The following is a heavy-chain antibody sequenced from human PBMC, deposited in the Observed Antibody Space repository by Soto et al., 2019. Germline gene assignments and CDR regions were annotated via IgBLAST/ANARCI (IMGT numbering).Heavy chain of an antibody. Sequence: GASVKGSCKAAGGTFSSYASSWGRQAPGQGLEWMGGIIPIFGTANYAQKFQGRVTITADESTSTAYMELSSLRSEGTAVYYCASPIVVVPAAIRPGYYYYGMDVWGQGTTVTVSS. J-gene: IGHJ6*02. CDR1: GGTFSSYA. CDR2: IIPIFGTA. V-gene: IGHV1-69*13. D-gene: IGHD2-2*01. CDR3: ASPIVVVPAAIRPGYYYYGMDV.